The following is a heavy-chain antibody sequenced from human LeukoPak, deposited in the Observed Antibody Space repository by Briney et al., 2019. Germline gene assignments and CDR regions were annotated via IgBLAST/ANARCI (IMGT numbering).Heavy chain of an antibody. V-gene: IGHV4-4*07. D-gene: IGHD3-16*01. CDR1: GDSISSYY. CDR3: ARGGGTLHYMDV. CDR2: IFTCGST. Sequence: PSETLRLSCNVSGDSISSYYWTWSRQPAGEGLQWIGRIFTCGSTSYNPSLKSRLTISLDMSKNQFSLKLTSVTAADTAVYFCARGGGTLHYMDVWGKGTTGTISS. J-gene: IGHJ6*03.